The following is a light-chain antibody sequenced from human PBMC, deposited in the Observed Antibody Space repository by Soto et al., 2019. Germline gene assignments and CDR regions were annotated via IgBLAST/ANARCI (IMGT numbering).Light chain of an antibody. CDR3: QQYNNWPL. J-gene: IGKJ5*01. Sequence: EIVLTQSPGTLSLSPGERATLSCRASQSVSSNLAWYQQKPGQAPRLLIYGASTRATGIPARFSGSGSGTEFTLTISSLQSEDFAVYYCQQYNNWPLFGQGTRLEN. CDR2: GAS. CDR1: QSVSSN. V-gene: IGKV3-15*01.